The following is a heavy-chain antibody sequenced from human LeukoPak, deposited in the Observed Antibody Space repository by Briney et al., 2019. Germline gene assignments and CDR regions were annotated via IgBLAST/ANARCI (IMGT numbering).Heavy chain of an antibody. CDR1: GFTFSDYY. V-gene: IGHV3-30*18. CDR2: ISYDGSNK. CDR3: AKDEAAAVTPIDY. Sequence: GGSLRLSCAASGFTFSDYYMSWIRQAPGKGLEWVAVISYDGSNKYYADSVKGRFTISRDNSKNTLYLQMNSLRAEDTAVYYCAKDEAAAVTPIDYWGQGTLVTVSS. J-gene: IGHJ4*02. D-gene: IGHD6-13*01.